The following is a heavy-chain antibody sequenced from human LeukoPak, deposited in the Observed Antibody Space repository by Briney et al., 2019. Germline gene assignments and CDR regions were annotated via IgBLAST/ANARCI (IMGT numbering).Heavy chain of an antibody. D-gene: IGHD1/OR15-1a*01. Sequence: ASVKVSCKASGYTFTSYGISWVRQAPGQGLEWMGWISAYNGNTNYAQKLQGRVTVTTDTSTSTAYMELRSLRSDDTAVYYCARDMEHMTSNWFDPWGQGTLVTVSS. J-gene: IGHJ5*02. V-gene: IGHV1-18*01. CDR3: ARDMEHMTSNWFDP. CDR2: ISAYNGNT. CDR1: GYTFTSYG.